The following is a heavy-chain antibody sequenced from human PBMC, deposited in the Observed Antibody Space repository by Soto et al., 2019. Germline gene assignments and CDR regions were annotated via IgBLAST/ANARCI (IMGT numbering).Heavy chain of an antibody. J-gene: IGHJ4*02. CDR3: VREGPYDSDSGNYYNSFDY. V-gene: IGHV4-59*01. CDR1: NGSISHYY. D-gene: IGHD3-10*01. CDR2: IYYTGRT. Sequence: QVQLQESGPGLVKPSETLSLTCTVSNGSISHYYWSWIRQPPGKGLEWIGYIYYTGRTDYNPSLGSRVTISVDTSRNQFSLNLRSVTAADSAVYYCVREGPYDSDSGNYYNSFDYWGQGTLVTVSS.